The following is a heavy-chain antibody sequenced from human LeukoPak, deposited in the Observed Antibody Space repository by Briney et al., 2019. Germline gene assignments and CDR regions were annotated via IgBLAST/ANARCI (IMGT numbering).Heavy chain of an antibody. CDR1: GGSISSGGYY. Sequence: SETLSLTCTVSGGSISSGGYYWSWIRQHPGKGLEWIGYIYYSGSTYYNPSLKSRVTISVDTSKNQFSLKLSSVTAADTAVYYCARGYKYYDYVWGSYRTNEYFQHWGQGTLVTVSS. CDR3: ARGYKYYDYVWGSYRTNEYFQH. V-gene: IGHV4-31*03. J-gene: IGHJ1*01. CDR2: IYYSGST. D-gene: IGHD3-16*02.